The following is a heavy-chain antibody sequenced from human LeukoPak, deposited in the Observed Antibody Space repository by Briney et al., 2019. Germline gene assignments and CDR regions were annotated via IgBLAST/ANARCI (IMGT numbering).Heavy chain of an antibody. J-gene: IGHJ4*02. D-gene: IGHD6-19*01. CDR3: ARVKRDASGWYEFDY. CDR1: GFTFSSYD. Sequence: GGSLRLSCAASGFTFSSYDMHWVRQATGKGLEWVSGIHSAGDTHYPGSVEGRFTISRENAKNSVYLQMNSLRAGDTAVYYCARVKRDASGWYEFDYWGQGTLVTVSS. CDR2: IHSAGDT. V-gene: IGHV3-13*01.